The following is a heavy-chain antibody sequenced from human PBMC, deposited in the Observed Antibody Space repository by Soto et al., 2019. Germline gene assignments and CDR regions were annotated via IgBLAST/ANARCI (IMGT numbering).Heavy chain of an antibody. CDR1: GYTFSSYS. Sequence: ASVKVSCKASGYTFSSYSIKWVRQAPGQGLEWMGIINPSCGSANYAQKFQGRVTMTGDTSTSTVYMELSSLRSDDTAVYYCARGASGSYSIIDYWGQGTLVTVSS. J-gene: IGHJ4*02. CDR3: ARGASGSYSIIDY. CDR2: INPSCGSA. D-gene: IGHD1-26*01. V-gene: IGHV1-46*01.